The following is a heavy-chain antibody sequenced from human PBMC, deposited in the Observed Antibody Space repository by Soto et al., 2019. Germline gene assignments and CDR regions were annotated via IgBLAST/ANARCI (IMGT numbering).Heavy chain of an antibody. D-gene: IGHD6-13*01. V-gene: IGHV3-21*01. Sequence: GGSVRLSCAASGFTFRSFTMNWVRQAPGKGLEWVSTISSNSAYIYYTDALRGRFTISRDNAKNSLHLQMNSLRAEDTAVYYCTRDASRDSSARRRFDPWGPGTLVTVSS. CDR3: TRDASRDSSARRRFDP. CDR1: GFTFRSFT. J-gene: IGHJ5*02. CDR2: ISSNSAYI.